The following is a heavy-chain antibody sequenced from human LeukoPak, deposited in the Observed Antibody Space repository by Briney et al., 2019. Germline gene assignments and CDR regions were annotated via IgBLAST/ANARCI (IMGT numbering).Heavy chain of an antibody. Sequence: GGSLRLSCAASGFSFSSYAMSWVRQAPGKGLEWVSSISSSSSYIYYADSVKGRFTISRDNAKNSLYLQMNSLRAEDTAVYYCASGGWTRNDYGDYWGQGTLVTVSS. D-gene: IGHD3-16*01. CDR1: GFSFSSYA. V-gene: IGHV3-21*01. CDR3: ASGGWTRNDYGDY. J-gene: IGHJ4*02. CDR2: ISSSSSYI.